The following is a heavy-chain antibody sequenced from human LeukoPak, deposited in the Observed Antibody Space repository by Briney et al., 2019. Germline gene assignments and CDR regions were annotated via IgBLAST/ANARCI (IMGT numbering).Heavy chain of an antibody. CDR2: IRYEGSNK. Sequence: GGSLRLSCAASGFTFSSYGMHWVRQAPGKGLEWVAFIRYEGSNKWYADSVKGRFAISRDNSKNTLYLQMNSLKIEDTAVYYCAKAMEYCSGGTCYSFPDWGQGTLVTVSS. D-gene: IGHD2-15*01. CDR1: GFTFSSYG. CDR3: AKAMEYCSGGTCYSFPD. J-gene: IGHJ4*02. V-gene: IGHV3-30*02.